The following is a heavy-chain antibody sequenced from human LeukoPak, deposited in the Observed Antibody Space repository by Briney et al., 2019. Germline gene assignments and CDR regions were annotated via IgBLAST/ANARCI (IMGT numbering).Heavy chain of an antibody. CDR2: ISQSGNS. CDR1: GDSISSSTCN. J-gene: IGHJ4*02. CDR3: ARDQVDYDIPDHFDY. D-gene: IGHD3-22*01. V-gene: IGHV4-30-2*01. Sequence: SQTLSLTCKVSGDSISSSTCNWSWIRQPPGKGLEWIGYISQSGNSYFAPSLKSRATISVDRSKNHFSLTLISVTAADTAVYYCARDQVDYDIPDHFDYWGKGTLVAVSS.